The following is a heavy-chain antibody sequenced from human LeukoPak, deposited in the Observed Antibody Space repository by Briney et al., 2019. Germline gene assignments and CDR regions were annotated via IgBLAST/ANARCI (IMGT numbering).Heavy chain of an antibody. CDR3: ARVQWGIVGAPY. J-gene: IGHJ4*02. V-gene: IGHV3-30*03. CDR2: ISYDGSNK. D-gene: IGHD1-26*01. Sequence: GGSLRLSCAASGFTFSSYGMHWVRQAPGKGLEWVAVISYDGSNKYYADSVKGRFTISRDNSKNTLYLQMNSLRAEDTAVYYCARVQWGIVGAPYWGQGTLVTVSS. CDR1: GFTFSSYG.